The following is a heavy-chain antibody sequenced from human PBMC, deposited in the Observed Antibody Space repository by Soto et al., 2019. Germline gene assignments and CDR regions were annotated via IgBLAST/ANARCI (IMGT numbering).Heavy chain of an antibody. D-gene: IGHD3-3*01. CDR3: ARESQAADYDFWSGSVSRNYGMDV. CDR1: GFTFSSYG. J-gene: IGHJ6*02. V-gene: IGHV3-33*01. Sequence: PGGSLRLSCAASGFTFSSYGMHWVRQAPGKGLEWVEVIWYDGSNKYYADSVKGRFTISRDNSKNTLYLQMNSLRAEDTAVYYCARESQAADYDFWSGSVSRNYGMDVWGQGTTVTVS. CDR2: IWYDGSNK.